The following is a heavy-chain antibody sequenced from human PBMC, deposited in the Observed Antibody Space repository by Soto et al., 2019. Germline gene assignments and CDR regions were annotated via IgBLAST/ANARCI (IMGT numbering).Heavy chain of an antibody. CDR2: IYYSGST. J-gene: IGHJ6*02. D-gene: IGHD6-13*01. V-gene: IGHV4-31*03. CDR3: ARDTEYSSSWPSYYYGMDV. Sequence: SETLSLTCTVSGGSISSGGYYWSWIRQHPGKGLEWIGYIYYSGSTYYNPSLKSRVTISVDTSKNQFSLKLSSVTAADRAVYYCARDTEYSSSWPSYYYGMDVWGQGTTVTVSS. CDR1: GGSISSGGYY.